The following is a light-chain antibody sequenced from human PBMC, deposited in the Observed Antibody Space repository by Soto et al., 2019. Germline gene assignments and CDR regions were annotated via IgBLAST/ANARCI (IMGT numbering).Light chain of an antibody. Sequence: DIQMTQSPSSLSASVGDRVTITCRASQSISSYLNWYQQKPGKAPKLLIYAASSLQIGVPSRFSGSGSGTDFTLTISSLQPEDFATYYCQQCYSTPFTFCPGTKVDSK. CDR1: QSISSY. J-gene: IGKJ3*01. V-gene: IGKV1-39*01. CDR3: QQCYSTPFT. CDR2: AAS.